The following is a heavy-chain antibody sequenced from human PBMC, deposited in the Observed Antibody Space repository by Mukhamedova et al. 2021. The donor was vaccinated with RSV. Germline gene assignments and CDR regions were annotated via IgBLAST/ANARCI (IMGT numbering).Heavy chain of an antibody. V-gene: IGHV5-10-1*01. CDR2: IDPSDSYT. Sequence: GIDPSDSYTNYSPSFQGHVTISADKSISTAYLQWSSLKASDTAMYYCARFVVVPAAMTTDAFDIWGQGTMVTVFS. J-gene: IGHJ3*02. CDR3: ARFVVVPAAMTTDAFDI. D-gene: IGHD2-2*01.